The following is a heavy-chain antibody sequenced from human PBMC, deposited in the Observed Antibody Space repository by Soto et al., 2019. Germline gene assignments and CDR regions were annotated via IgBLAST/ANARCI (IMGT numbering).Heavy chain of an antibody. Sequence: EVQLVESGGGLVQPGGSLRLSCAASGFTFSSYEMNWVRQAPGTGLEWVSYISSSGSTIYYADSVKGRFTISRDNAKNSLFLQMNSLRAEDTAVYYCAREGYYDSSGYSYDYWGQGTLVTVSS. J-gene: IGHJ4*02. CDR1: GFTFSSYE. CDR3: AREGYYDSSGYSYDY. D-gene: IGHD3-22*01. V-gene: IGHV3-48*03. CDR2: ISSSGSTI.